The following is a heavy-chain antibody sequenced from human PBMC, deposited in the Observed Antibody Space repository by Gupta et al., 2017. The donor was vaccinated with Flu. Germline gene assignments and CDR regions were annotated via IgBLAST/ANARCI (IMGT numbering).Heavy chain of an antibody. CDR1: GGSISSYY. CDR2: IYDSGNT. J-gene: IGHJ4*02. CDR3: ARGSGHFDY. Sequence: VSGGSISSYYWSWVRQPPGKGLEWIGFIYDSGNTNYNPSLKSRVTMSRDTSKNQFSLKLSSVTAADTALYYCARGSGHFDYWGQGTLVTVSS. V-gene: IGHV4-59*01.